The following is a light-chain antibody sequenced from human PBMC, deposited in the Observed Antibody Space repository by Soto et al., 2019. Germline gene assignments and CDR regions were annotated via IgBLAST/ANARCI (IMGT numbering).Light chain of an antibody. CDR3: QQYNNWPPIT. CDR1: QSIDSNY. Sequence: EIVVTQSPGTLSLSPGERATLSWRASQSIDSNYLSCYQQKPGRAPRLIISGASTRATGTPARFSGSGSGTDFTLTISSLQPEDFAVYYCQQYNNWPPITFGQGTRLEI. V-gene: IGKV3D-7*01. CDR2: GAS. J-gene: IGKJ5*01.